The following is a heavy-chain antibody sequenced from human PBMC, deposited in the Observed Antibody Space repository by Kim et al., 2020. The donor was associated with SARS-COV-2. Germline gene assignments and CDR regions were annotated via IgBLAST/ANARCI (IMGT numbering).Heavy chain of an antibody. CDR3: ARVLKPGWTGDFDY. J-gene: IGHJ4*02. Sequence: YNPSLKSRVTISIDTSKNQFSLKLTSVTAADTAVYYCARVLKPGWTGDFDYWGQGTLVTVSS. V-gene: IGHV4-30-2*04. D-gene: IGHD6-19*01.